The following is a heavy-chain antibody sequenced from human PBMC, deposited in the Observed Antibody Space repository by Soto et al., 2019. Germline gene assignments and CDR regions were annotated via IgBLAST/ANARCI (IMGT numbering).Heavy chain of an antibody. Sequence: GGSLRLSCAASGFTFSSYAMSWVRQAPGKGLEWVSAISGSGGSTYYADSVKGRFTISRDNSKNTLYLQMNSLRAEDTAVYYCARLRSLPSTIKFGNDFDYWGQGALVTVSS. CDR3: ARLRSLPSTIKFGNDFDY. CDR1: GFTFSSYA. CDR2: ISGSGGST. D-gene: IGHD1-1*01. J-gene: IGHJ4*02. V-gene: IGHV3-23*01.